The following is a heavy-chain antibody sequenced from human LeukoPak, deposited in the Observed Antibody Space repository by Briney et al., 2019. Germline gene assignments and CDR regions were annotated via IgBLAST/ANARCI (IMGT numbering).Heavy chain of an antibody. CDR2: IYYSGST. CDR3: ARRIDEGLWFGESSHFDY. V-gene: IGHV4-39*01. Sequence: SETLSLTCTVSGGSISSSSYYWGWIRQPPGKGLEWIGSIYYSGSTYYNPSLKSRVTISVDTSKNQFSLKLSSVTAADTAVYYCARRIDEGLWFGESSHFDYWGQGTLVTVSS. D-gene: IGHD3-10*01. J-gene: IGHJ4*02. CDR1: GGSISSSSYY.